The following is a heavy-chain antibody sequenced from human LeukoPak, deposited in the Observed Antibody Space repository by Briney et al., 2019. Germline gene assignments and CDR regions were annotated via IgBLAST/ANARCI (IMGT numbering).Heavy chain of an antibody. J-gene: IGHJ4*02. CDR3: AEYYYYDSSGYQQYYFDY. CDR1: GFTFSIYG. D-gene: IGHD3-22*01. CDR2: ISYHGNNK. Sequence: GGSLRLSCAASGFTFSIYGMHWVRQAPGKGLEWVAVISYHGNNKYYADSVKGRFTISRDNSKNTLYLQMNSLRAEDTAVYYCAEYYYYDSSGYQQYYFDYWGQGTLVTVSS. V-gene: IGHV3-30*18.